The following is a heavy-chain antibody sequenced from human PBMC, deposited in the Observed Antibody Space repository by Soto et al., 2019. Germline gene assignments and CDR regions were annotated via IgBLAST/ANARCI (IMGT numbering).Heavy chain of an antibody. CDR2: ISSSSSYI. CDR3: ARDRSIAVAGTDYFDY. V-gene: IGHV3-21*01. CDR1: GFTFSSYS. Sequence: SLRLSCAASGFTFSSYSMNWVRQAPGKGLEWVSSISSSSSYIYYADSVKGRFTISRDNAKNSLYLQMNSLRAEDTAVYYCARDRSIAVAGTDYFDYWGQGTLVTVSS. D-gene: IGHD6-19*01. J-gene: IGHJ4*02.